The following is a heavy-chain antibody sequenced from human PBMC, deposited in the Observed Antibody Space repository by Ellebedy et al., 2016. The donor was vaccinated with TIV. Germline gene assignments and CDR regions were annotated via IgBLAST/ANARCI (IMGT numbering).Heavy chain of an antibody. CDR2: INPISGST. D-gene: IGHD3-10*01. V-gene: IGHV1-46*01. CDR3: ARRSITMVGGITPYGMDV. Sequence: ASVKVSCKASGYSFTDYYMHWVRQAPGQGLEWMGIINPISGSTNYAQKFQGRVTMTRDTSTSTVYMELSSLKSEDTAVYYCARRSITMVGGITPYGMDVWGLGTTVTVSS. CDR1: GYSFTDYY. J-gene: IGHJ6*02.